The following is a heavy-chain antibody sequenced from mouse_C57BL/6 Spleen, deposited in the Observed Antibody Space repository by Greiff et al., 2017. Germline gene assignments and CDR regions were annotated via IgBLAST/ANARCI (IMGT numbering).Heavy chain of an antibody. Sequence: VQLKESGAELVKPGASVKLSCTASGFNIKDYYMHWVKQRTEQGLEWIGRIDPEAGETKYAPKFQGKATITADTSSNTAYLQLSSLTSEDTAVYYCASPFYCSSYDRYFDVWGTGTTVTVSS. D-gene: IGHD1-1*01. J-gene: IGHJ1*03. V-gene: IGHV14-2*01. CDR2: IDPEAGET. CDR3: ASPFYCSSYDRYFDV. CDR1: GFNIKDYY.